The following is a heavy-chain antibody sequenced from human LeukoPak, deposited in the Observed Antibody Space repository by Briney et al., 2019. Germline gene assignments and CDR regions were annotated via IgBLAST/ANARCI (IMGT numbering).Heavy chain of an antibody. D-gene: IGHD1-26*01. Sequence: PSETLSLTCTVSGYSISSGYYWGWIRQPPGKGLEWIGSIYHSGSTYYNPSLKSRVTISVDTSKNQFSLKLSSVTAADTAVYYCARDTVRGASTKGPSRHQH. J-gene: IGHJ1*01. CDR1: GYSISSGYY. CDR2: IYHSGST. CDR3: ARDTVRGASTKGPSRHQH. V-gene: IGHV4-38-2*02.